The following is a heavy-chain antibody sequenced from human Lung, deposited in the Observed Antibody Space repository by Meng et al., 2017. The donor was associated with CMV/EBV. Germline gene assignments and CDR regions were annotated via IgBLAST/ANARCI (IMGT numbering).Heavy chain of an antibody. J-gene: IGHJ5*02. CDR3: ARSSSTVFWFDP. Sequence: SXTXSLXCTVSGYSISSGYYWGWIRQPPGKGLEWIGSIYHSGSTYYNPSLKSRVTISVDTSKNQFSLKVSSVTAADTAVHHCARSSSTVFWFDPWGQGTLVTVSS. D-gene: IGHD4-11*01. CDR1: GYSISSGYY. CDR2: IYHSGST. V-gene: IGHV4-38-2*02.